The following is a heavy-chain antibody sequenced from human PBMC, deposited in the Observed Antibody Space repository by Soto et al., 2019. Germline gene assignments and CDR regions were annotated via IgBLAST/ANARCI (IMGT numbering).Heavy chain of an antibody. Sequence: QVQLQESGPGLVKPSGTLSLTCAVSGGSISSSNWWSWVRQPPGKGLEWIGEIYHSGSTNYNPSLKSRVNISVDKSKNQFSLKLSSVTAADTAVYYCASRYSSSNYYYYGMDVWGQGTTVTVSS. V-gene: IGHV4-4*02. CDR2: IYHSGST. J-gene: IGHJ6*02. D-gene: IGHD6-6*01. CDR3: ASRYSSSNYYYYGMDV. CDR1: GGSISSSNW.